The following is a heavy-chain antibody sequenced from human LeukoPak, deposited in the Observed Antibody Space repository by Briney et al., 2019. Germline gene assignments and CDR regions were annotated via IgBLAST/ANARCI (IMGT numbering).Heavy chain of an antibody. Sequence: SETLSLTCTVSGGSISSYYWSWIRQPPGKGLEWIGEINHSGSTNYNPSLKSRVTISVDTSKNQFSLKLSSVTAADTAVYYCAGGRPDIVVVVATRTDYYFDYWGQGTLVTVSS. J-gene: IGHJ4*02. D-gene: IGHD2-15*01. CDR3: AGGRPDIVVVVATRTDYYFDY. V-gene: IGHV4-34*01. CDR1: GGSISSYY. CDR2: INHSGST.